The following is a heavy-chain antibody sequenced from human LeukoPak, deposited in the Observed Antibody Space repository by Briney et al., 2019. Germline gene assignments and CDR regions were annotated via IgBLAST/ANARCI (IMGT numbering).Heavy chain of an antibody. V-gene: IGHV4-59*08. CDR2: IYYSGST. Sequence: PSETLSLTCTVSGGSISSYYWSWIRQPPGKGLEWIGYIYYSGSTNYNPSLKSRVTISVDTSKNQFSLKLSSVTAADTAVYYCARGTTVKSYYYYGMDVWGQGTTVTVSS. CDR3: ARGTTVKSYYYYGMDV. J-gene: IGHJ6*02. D-gene: IGHD4-11*01. CDR1: GGSISSYY.